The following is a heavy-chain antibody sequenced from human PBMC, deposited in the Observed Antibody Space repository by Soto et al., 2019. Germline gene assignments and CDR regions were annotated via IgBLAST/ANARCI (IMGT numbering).Heavy chain of an antibody. CDR3: ARDRRWGIAVAGWYYFDY. Sequence: GGSLRLSCAASGFTFSSYSMNWVRQAPGKGLEWVSSISSSSSYIYYADSVKGRFTISRDNAKNSLYLQMNSLRAEDTAVYYCARDRRWGIAVAGWYYFDYWGQGTLVTVSS. D-gene: IGHD6-19*01. J-gene: IGHJ4*02. CDR1: GFTFSSYS. CDR2: ISSSSSYI. V-gene: IGHV3-21*01.